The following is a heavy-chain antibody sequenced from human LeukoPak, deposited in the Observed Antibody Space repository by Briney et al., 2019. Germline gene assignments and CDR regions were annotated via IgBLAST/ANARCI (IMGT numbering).Heavy chain of an antibody. CDR2: VYPGDSDS. CDR3: ARSSPPDDFWSGFDY. Sequence: GESLKISCKGSGYSFTGYWVGWVRQMPGKGLEWMGIVYPGDSDSRYSPSFQGQVTISVDKSISTAYLQWGSLKASDTAMYYCARSSPPDDFWSGFDYWGQGTLVTVSS. J-gene: IGHJ4*02. CDR1: GYSFTGYW. V-gene: IGHV5-51*01. D-gene: IGHD3-3*01.